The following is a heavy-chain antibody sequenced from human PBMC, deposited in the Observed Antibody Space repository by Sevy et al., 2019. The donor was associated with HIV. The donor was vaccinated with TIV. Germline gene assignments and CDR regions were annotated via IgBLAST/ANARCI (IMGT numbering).Heavy chain of an antibody. D-gene: IGHD1-26*01. CDR2: ISWNSNTL. CDR1: GFSFEDYA. Sequence: GGSLRLSCAASGFSFEDYAMHWVRQVPGKGLEWVSSISWNSNTLDYADSVKGRFTISRDNAKNSLYLQMNSLRNGDTALYYCAKDTRTYSGSYYLDYWGQGTLVTVSS. J-gene: IGHJ4*02. V-gene: IGHV3-9*01. CDR3: AKDTRTYSGSYYLDY.